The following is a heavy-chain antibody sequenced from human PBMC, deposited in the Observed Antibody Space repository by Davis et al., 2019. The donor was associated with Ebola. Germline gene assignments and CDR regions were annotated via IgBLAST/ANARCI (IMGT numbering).Heavy chain of an antibody. Sequence: GESLKISCAASGFSITSYGLHWLRQAPGKGLEWVAVVSSEGKKKYYADPAQGRFTMSRDNSKKTLDLEMKSLRAEDMAVTYCVKALADYYDSSGLFDYWGQGTLVTVSS. CDR2: VSSEGKKK. D-gene: IGHD3-22*01. J-gene: IGHJ4*02. CDR3: VKALADYYDSSGLFDY. V-gene: IGHV3-30*18. CDR1: GFSITSYG.